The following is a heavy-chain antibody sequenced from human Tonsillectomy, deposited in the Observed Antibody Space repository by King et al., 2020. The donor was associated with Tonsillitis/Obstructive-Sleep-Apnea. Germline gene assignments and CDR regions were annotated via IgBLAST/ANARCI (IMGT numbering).Heavy chain of an antibody. CDR2: VKSKPDGETT. CDR3: TADTYLSSAQAFDY. V-gene: IGHV3-15*01. Sequence: VQLVESGGGLVKPGGSLRLSCAASGFSFSITWMNWVRQAPGKGLEWVGRVKSKPDGETTDYAAPVKGRFTISRDDSENTLYLQMNSLKTEDTAVYYCTADTYLSSAQAFDYWGQGTLVTVSS. J-gene: IGHJ4*02. CDR1: GFSFSITW. D-gene: IGHD2-2*01.